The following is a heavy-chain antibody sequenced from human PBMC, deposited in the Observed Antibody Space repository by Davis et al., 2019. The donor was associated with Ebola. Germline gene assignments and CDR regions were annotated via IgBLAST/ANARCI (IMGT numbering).Heavy chain of an antibody. CDR2: ISQSGST. V-gene: IGHV4-4*02. Sequence: SETLSLTCAVSGDSISSSNWWSWVRQPPGKGLEWIGEISQSGSTNYNPSLKSRVTISVDTSKNQFSLKLSSVTAADTAVYYCARRRSYSSSPLGYWGQGTLVTVSS. CDR1: GDSISSSNW. CDR3: ARRRSYSSSPLGY. J-gene: IGHJ4*02. D-gene: IGHD6-13*01.